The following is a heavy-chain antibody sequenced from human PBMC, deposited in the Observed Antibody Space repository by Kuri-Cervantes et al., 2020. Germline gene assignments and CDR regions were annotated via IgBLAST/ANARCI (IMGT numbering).Heavy chain of an antibody. V-gene: IGHV4-39*07. CDR2: IYYSGST. D-gene: IGHD3-10*01. J-gene: IGHJ4*02. Sequence: SETLSLTCTVSGGSISSSGYYWGWIRQPPGKGLEWIGSIYYSGSTYYNPSLKSRVTISVDTSKNQFSLKLSSVTAADTAVYYCARDGVRGAFDYWGQGTLVTVSS. CDR3: ARDGVRGAFDY. CDR1: GGSISSSGYY.